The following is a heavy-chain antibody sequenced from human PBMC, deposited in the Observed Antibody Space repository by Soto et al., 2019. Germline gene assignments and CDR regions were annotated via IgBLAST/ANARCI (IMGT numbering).Heavy chain of an antibody. Sequence: PGGSLRLSCAASGFTFSSYAMSWVRQAPGKGLEWVSAISGSGGSTYYADSVKGRFTISRDNSKNTLYLQMNSLRAEDTAVYYCAKDQDFWRGDYYYYGMDVWGQGTTVTVSS. V-gene: IGHV3-23*01. CDR2: ISGSGGST. CDR1: GFTFSSYA. J-gene: IGHJ6*02. CDR3: AKDQDFWRGDYYYYGMDV. D-gene: IGHD3-3*01.